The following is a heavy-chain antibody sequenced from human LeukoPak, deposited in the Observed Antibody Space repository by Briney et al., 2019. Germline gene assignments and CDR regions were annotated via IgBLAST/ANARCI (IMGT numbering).Heavy chain of an antibody. CDR2: ISGGGGIT. J-gene: IGHJ4*02. D-gene: IGHD3-16*01. V-gene: IGHV3-23*01. Sequence: GGSLRLSCAASGFTFSSYAMSWVRQAPGKGLEWVSAISGGGGITYYADSVKGRFTISRDNSKNTLYLQMNSLRAEDTAVYYCAKVIDYVWGSYYDYWGQGTLVTVSS. CDR3: AKVIDYVWGSYYDY. CDR1: GFTFSSYA.